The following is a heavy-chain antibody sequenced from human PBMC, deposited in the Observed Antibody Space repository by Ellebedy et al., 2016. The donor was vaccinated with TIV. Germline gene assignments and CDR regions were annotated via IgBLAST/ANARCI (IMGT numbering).Heavy chain of an antibody. J-gene: IGHJ4*02. V-gene: IGHV3-21*01. CDR1: GFTFGDYA. D-gene: IGHD3-3*01. CDR2: ISSSSSYI. Sequence: GGSLRLSCTASGFTFGDYAMSWFRQAPGKGLEWVSSISSSSSYIYYADSVKGRFTISRDNAKNSLYLQMNSLRAEDTAVYYCAREYYGLDYWGQGILVTVSS. CDR3: AREYYGLDY.